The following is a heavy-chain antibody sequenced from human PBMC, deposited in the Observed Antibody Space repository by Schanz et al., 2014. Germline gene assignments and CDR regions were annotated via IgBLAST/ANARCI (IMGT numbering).Heavy chain of an antibody. J-gene: IGHJ4*02. Sequence: EVQLVDSGGGLVQPGGSLRLSCAASGFTLSNSDMHWVRQGTGKGLEWVSTIGYLGDTYYPDSVKGRFTVSRDSGQNSLYLQMNSLRAEDTAVYYCARPRFDYGEVDYWGQGTLVTVSS. CDR2: IGYLGDT. D-gene: IGHD4-17*01. V-gene: IGHV3-13*01. CDR1: GFTLSNSD. CDR3: ARPRFDYGEVDY.